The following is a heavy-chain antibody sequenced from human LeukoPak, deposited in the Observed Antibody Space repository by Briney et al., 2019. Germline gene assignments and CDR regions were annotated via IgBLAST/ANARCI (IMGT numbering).Heavy chain of an antibody. V-gene: IGHV4-39*07. CDR2: IFYSGST. J-gene: IGHJ5*02. CDR1: GYSISSSSFY. Sequence: SETLSLTCTVSGYSISSSSFYWGWIRQSPGKGLEWIGNIFYSGSTFYNPSLMSRVTISVDTSKNQFSLKLSSVTAADTAVYYCARELAYCGGDCYTGWFDPWGQGTLVTVSS. CDR3: ARELAYCGGDCYTGWFDP. D-gene: IGHD2-21*02.